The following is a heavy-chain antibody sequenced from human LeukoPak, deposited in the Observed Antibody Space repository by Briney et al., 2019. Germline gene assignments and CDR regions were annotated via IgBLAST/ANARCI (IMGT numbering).Heavy chain of an antibody. J-gene: IGHJ5*02. CDR3: ARWVSYCSGGSCYWFDP. CDR2: IYYSGST. D-gene: IGHD2-15*01. V-gene: IGHV4-59*01. Sequence: SETLSLTCTVSGGSISSYYWSWIRQPPGKGLEWIGYIYYSGSTNYNPSLKSRVTISVDTSKNQFSLKLSSVTAADTAVYYCARWVSYCSGGSCYWFDPWGQGTLVTASS. CDR1: GGSISSYY.